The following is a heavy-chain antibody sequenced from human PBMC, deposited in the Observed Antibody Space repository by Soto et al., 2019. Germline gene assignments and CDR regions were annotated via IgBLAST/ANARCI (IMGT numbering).Heavy chain of an antibody. J-gene: IGHJ4*02. V-gene: IGHV1-18*01. CDR3: ARDLYFDWLPAIDY. D-gene: IGHD3-9*01. CDR1: GYTFTSYG. CDR2: ISAYNGNT. Sequence: ASVKVSCKASGYTFTSYGSSWVRQAPGQGLEWMGWISAYNGNTNYAQKLQGRVTMTTDTSTSTAYMELRSLRSDDTAVYYCARDLYFDWLPAIDYWGQGTLVTVSS.